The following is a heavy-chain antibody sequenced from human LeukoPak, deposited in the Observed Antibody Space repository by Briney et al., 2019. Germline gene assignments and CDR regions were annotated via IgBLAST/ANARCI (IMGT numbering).Heavy chain of an antibody. CDR3: ARGYYDILTGYANNWFDP. Sequence: PSETLSVTCTVSGGSISSGSYYWSWIRQPAGKGLEWIGRSYTSGSTNYNSSLKSRVTISVDTSKNQFSLKLSSVTAADTAVYYCARGYYDILTGYANNWFDPWGQGTLVTVSS. J-gene: IGHJ5*02. CDR2: SYTSGST. CDR1: GGSISSGSYY. V-gene: IGHV4-61*02. D-gene: IGHD3-9*01.